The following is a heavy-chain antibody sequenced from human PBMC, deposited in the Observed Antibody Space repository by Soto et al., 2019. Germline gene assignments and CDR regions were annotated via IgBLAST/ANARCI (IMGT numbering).Heavy chain of an antibody. CDR3: ARDWVWFGEPEYYYYGMDV. J-gene: IGHJ6*02. Sequence: GSLRLSCATSGFTVSSNYMSLVRQAPGKGLEWVSVIYSGGSTYYADSVKGRFTISRDNSKNTLYLQMNSLRAEDTAVYYCARDWVWFGEPEYYYYGMDVWGQGTTVTVSS. CDR1: GFTVSSNY. CDR2: IYSGGST. V-gene: IGHV3-53*01. D-gene: IGHD3-10*01.